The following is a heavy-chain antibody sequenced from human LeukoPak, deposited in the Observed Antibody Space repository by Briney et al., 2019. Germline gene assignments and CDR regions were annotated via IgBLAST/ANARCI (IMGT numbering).Heavy chain of an antibody. CDR3: ATLAFNWVDY. Sequence: ASVKVSCKASGYTFTSYGISWVRQAPGQGLEWMGGFDPEDGETIYAQKFQGRVTMTEDTSTDTAYMELSSLRSEDTAVYYCATLAFNWVDYWGQGTLVTVSS. D-gene: IGHD3-16*01. CDR1: GYTFTSYG. CDR2: FDPEDGET. V-gene: IGHV1-24*01. J-gene: IGHJ5*01.